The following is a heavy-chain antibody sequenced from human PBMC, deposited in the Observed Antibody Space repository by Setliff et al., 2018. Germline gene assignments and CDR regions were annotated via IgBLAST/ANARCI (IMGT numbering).Heavy chain of an antibody. D-gene: IGHD6-6*01. Sequence: GGSLRLSGAASGFTFSSYSMNRVRQAPGKGLEWVSSISSSSSYIYYADSVKGRFTISRDNANNSLYLQMSSLRAEDTAVYYCASGCIAASRCYGMDVWGQGTTVTVSS. CDR3: ASGCIAASRCYGMDV. CDR1: GFTFSSYS. J-gene: IGHJ6*02. CDR2: ISSSSSYI. V-gene: IGHV3-21*01.